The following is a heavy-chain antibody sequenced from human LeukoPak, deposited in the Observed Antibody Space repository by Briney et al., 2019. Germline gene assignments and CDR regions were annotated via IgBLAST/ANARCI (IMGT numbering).Heavy chain of an antibody. CDR1: GFTFSTYA. CDR3: TKRLWGVGDGAAPDPIDY. J-gene: IGHJ4*02. D-gene: IGHD2-21*01. V-gene: IGHV3-23*01. Sequence: PGGSLRLSCAASGFTFSTYAMSWVRQAPGKGLEWVSTISDSGANTYYADSVRGRFTISRDNSKNTLYLQMNSLEAEDTAIYYCTKRLWGVGDGAAPDPIDYWGQGTLVTVSS. CDR2: ISDSGANT.